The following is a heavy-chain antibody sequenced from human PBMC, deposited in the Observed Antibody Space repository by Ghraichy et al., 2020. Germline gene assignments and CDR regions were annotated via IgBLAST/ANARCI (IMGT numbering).Heavy chain of an antibody. J-gene: IGHJ4*02. CDR3: ARAGGGYGVAFDS. V-gene: IGHV3-66*01. D-gene: IGHD4-17*01. Sequence: GGSLRLSCAASGFTVTSTYMNWVRQAPGKGLEWVSVIYSSGNTYYADSVKGRFSISRDNSRNTLSLQMNSLRVEDTAVYYCARAGGGYGVAFDSWGQGTLVTVSS. CDR2: IYSSGNT. CDR1: GFTVTSTY.